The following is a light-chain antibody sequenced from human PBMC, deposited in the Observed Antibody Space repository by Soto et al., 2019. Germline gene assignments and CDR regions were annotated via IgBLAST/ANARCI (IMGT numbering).Light chain of an antibody. CDR3: SSFTTSNTLV. J-gene: IGLJ3*02. CDR2: EVS. CDR1: SSDVGGYNY. Sequence: QSALTQPASVSGSPGQSITVSCTGTSSDVGGYNYVSWYQQHPGKAPKLVIYEVSDRPSGVSNRFSASKSGNTASLTISRLQAEDEADYYCSSFTTSNTLVFGGGTQLTVL. V-gene: IGLV2-14*01.